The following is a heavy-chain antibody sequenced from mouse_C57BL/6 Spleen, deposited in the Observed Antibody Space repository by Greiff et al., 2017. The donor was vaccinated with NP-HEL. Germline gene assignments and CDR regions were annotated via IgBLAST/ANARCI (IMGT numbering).Heavy chain of an antibody. D-gene: IGHD2-5*01. CDR2: IDPATGGN. V-gene: IGHV1-15*01. J-gene: IGHJ4*01. CDR1: GYTFTDYE. CDR3: TRDSNPYYAMDY. Sequence: QVQLQQSGAELVRPGASVTLSCKASGYTFTDYEMHWVQQTPVHGLEWIGAIDPATGGNAYNQKLKGKAILTADKSSSTAYMELRSLTSEDSAGYYCTRDSNPYYAMDYWGQGTSVTVSS.